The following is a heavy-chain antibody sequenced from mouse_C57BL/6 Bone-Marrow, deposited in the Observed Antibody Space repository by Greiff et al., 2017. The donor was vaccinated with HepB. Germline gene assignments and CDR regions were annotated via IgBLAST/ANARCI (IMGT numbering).Heavy chain of an antibody. CDR1: GFTFSDYY. CDR3: ASFYDYDDAMDY. D-gene: IGHD2-4*01. Sequence: DVHLVESGGGLVQPGGSLKLSCAASGFTFSDYYMYWVRQTPEKRLEWVAYISNGGGSTYYPDTVKGRFTISRDNAKNTLYLQMSRLKSEDTAMYYCASFYDYDDAMDYWGQGTSVTVSS. CDR2: ISNGGGST. J-gene: IGHJ4*01. V-gene: IGHV5-12*01.